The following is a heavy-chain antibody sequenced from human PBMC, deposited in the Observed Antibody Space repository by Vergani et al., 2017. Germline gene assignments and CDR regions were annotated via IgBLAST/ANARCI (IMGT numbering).Heavy chain of an antibody. V-gene: IGHV1-2*02. CDR2: INPNSGGT. Sequence: QVQLVQSGAEVKKPGASVKVSCKASGYTFTGYYIHWVRQAPGQGLEWMGWINPNSGGTNYAQNFQGRVTLTRDTSTRTFYLELSRLKSDDTAVYYCARGGWNGPRCYTQYNYYYFIDVWATGTTVTVSS. CDR3: ARGGWNGPRCYTQYNYYYFIDV. D-gene: IGHD2-2*02. CDR1: GYTFTGYY. J-gene: IGHJ6*03.